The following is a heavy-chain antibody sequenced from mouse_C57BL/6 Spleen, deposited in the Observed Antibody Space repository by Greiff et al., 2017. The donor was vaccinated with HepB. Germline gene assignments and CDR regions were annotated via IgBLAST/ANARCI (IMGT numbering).Heavy chain of an antibody. V-gene: IGHV1-80*01. D-gene: IGHD1-1*01. CDR1: GYAFSSYW. J-gene: IGHJ2*01. CDR3: ARHITTVVGGDYFDY. CDR2: IYPGDGDT. Sequence: VQLQQSGAELVKPGASVKISCKASGYAFSSYWMNWVKQRPGKGLEWIGQIYPGDGDTNYKGKFKGKATLTADKSSSTAYMQLSSLTSEDSAVYFCARHITTVVGGDYFDYWGQGTTLTVSS.